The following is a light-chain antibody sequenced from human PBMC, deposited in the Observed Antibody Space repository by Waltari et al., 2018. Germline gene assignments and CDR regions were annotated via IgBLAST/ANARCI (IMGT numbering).Light chain of an antibody. Sequence: EIVMTQSPATLSVSPGQRATLSCRASQIISSNLAWYQHKPGQAPRPLTYGGSTRATGIPARFSGSGSGTEFTLTISSLQSEDFAVYYCQQYKNWPLEGTFGQGTKVEIK. CDR2: GGS. CDR1: QIISSN. CDR3: QQYKNWPLEGT. J-gene: IGKJ1*01. V-gene: IGKV3-15*01.